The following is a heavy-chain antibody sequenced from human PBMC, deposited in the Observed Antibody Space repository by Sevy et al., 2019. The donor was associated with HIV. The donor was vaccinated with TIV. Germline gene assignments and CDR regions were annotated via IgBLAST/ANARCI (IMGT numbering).Heavy chain of an antibody. CDR3: AKGHYDILTGFGDY. CDR1: GFTFDDYA. CDR2: ISWNSGSI. V-gene: IGHV3-9*01. D-gene: IGHD3-9*01. J-gene: IGHJ4*02. Sequence: GGSLRLSCAASGFTFDDYAMHWVRQAPGKGLEWVSGISWNSGSIGYADSVKGRFTISRDNAKNSLYLQMNSLRAEDTALYYCAKGHYDILTGFGDYWGQGTLVTVSS.